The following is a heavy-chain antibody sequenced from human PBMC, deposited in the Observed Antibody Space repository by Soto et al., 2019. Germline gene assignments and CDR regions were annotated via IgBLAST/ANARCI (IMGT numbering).Heavy chain of an antibody. CDR3: ARDLTTAFDI. Sequence: GGSLRLSCAASVFTVSSNYMSWVRQAPGKGLEWVSVIYSGGSTYYADSVKGRFTISRDNSKNTLYLQMNSLRAEDTAVYYCARDLTTAFDIWGQGTMVTVSS. CDR1: VFTVSSNY. V-gene: IGHV3-53*01. D-gene: IGHD4-17*01. CDR2: IYSGGST. J-gene: IGHJ3*02.